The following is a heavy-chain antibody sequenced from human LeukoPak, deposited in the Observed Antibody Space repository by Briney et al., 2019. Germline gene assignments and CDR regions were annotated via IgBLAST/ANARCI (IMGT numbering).Heavy chain of an antibody. CDR2: IYYSGST. J-gene: IGHJ5*02. CDR1: GGSISSSSYY. CDR3: ARGSSPNWFDP. Sequence: SETLSLTCTVSGGSISSSSYYWGWIRQPPGKGLEWIGSIYYSGSTYYNPSLKSRVTISVDTSKNQFSLKLSSVTAADTAVYYCARGSSPNWFDPWGQGTLVTVSS. V-gene: IGHV4-39*01.